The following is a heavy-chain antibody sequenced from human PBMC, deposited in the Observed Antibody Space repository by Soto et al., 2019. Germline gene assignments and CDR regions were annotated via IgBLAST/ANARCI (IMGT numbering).Heavy chain of an antibody. J-gene: IGHJ5*02. Sequence: GGSLRLSCAASGFTFSSYAMSWVRQAPGKGLEWVSAISGSGGSTYYADSVKGRFTISRDNSKNTLYLQMNSLRAEDTAVYYCAKDRERYSSSWSPHINWFDPWGQGTLVTVSS. CDR3: AKDRERYSSSWSPHINWFDP. CDR1: GFTFSSYA. CDR2: ISGSGGST. V-gene: IGHV3-23*01. D-gene: IGHD6-13*01.